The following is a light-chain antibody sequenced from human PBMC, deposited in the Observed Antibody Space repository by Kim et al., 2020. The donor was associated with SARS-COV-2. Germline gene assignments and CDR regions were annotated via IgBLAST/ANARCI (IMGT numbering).Light chain of an antibody. V-gene: IGLV2-23*02. J-gene: IGLJ3*02. CDR1: SSDVGSYNL. Sequence: QSALTQPASVSGSPGQSITISCTGTSSDVGSYNLVSWYQQHPGKAPKLMFYEVSKRPSGVSNRFSGSKSGNTASLTISGLQAEDEADYYCCSYAGSSTLVFGGGTQLT. CDR3: CSYAGSSTLV. CDR2: EVS.